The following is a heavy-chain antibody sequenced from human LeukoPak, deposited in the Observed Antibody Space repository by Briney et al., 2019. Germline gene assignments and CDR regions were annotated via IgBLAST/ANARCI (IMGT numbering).Heavy chain of an antibody. CDR3: ARGGYYDSSGYYYPIDY. Sequence: GGSLRLSCAASGFTFSSYAMSWVRQAPGKGLEWVSAISGSGGSTYYADSVKGRFTISRDNSKNTLYLQMNSLRAEDTAVYYCARGGYYDSSGYYYPIDYWGQGTLVAVSS. CDR2: ISGSGGST. J-gene: IGHJ4*02. CDR1: GFTFSSYA. D-gene: IGHD3-22*01. V-gene: IGHV3-23*01.